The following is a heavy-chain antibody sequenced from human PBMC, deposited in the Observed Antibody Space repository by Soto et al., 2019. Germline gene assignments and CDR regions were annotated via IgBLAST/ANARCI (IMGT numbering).Heavy chain of an antibody. V-gene: IGHV3-21*01. CDR2: ISSSSSYI. Sequence: GGSLRLSCAASGFTFSSYSMNWVRQAPGKGLEWVSSISSSSSYIYYADSVKGRFTISRDNAKNSLYLQMNSLRAEDTAGYYCARERDFWSGYPPNFDYWGQGTLVTVSS. J-gene: IGHJ4*02. D-gene: IGHD3-3*01. CDR3: ARERDFWSGYPPNFDY. CDR1: GFTFSSYS.